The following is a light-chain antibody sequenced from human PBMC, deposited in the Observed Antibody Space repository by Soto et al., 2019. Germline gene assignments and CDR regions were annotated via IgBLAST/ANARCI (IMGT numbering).Light chain of an antibody. CDR3: SSYTSSSRWV. V-gene: IGLV2-14*01. J-gene: IGLJ3*02. CDR2: EVS. CDR1: SNDIGRYNY. Sequence: QSVLTQPASVSGSPGQSIPLSCTGASNDIGRYNYVSWFQQHPDKAPTLIIYEVSHRPSGVSHRFSGSKSGNTASLSISGLQAEDDADYYCSSYTSSSRWVFGGGTKLTVL.